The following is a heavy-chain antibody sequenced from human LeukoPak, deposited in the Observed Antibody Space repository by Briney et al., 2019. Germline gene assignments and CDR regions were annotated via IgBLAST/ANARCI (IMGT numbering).Heavy chain of an antibody. CDR1: GGSITQTNY. J-gene: IGHJ4*02. CDR2: VNLQGST. CDR3: AREGGPYRPLDY. V-gene: IGHV4-4*02. Sequence: PSETLSLSCDVSGGSITQTNYWTWVRPPPGKGLEWIGEVNLQGSTDYNPSLMRRVAISVDTSANHVSLQLTSVTAADTAVYYCAREGGPYRPLDYSGQGTLVTVSS.